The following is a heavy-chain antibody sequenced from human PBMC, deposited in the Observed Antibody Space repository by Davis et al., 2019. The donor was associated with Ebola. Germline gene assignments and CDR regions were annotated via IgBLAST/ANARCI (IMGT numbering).Heavy chain of an antibody. CDR3: TRDLYSSSWFDY. CDR2: ISAYNGNT. J-gene: IGHJ4*02. CDR1: GYTFTSCG. V-gene: IGHV1-18*01. D-gene: IGHD6-13*01. Sequence: AASVKVSCKASGYTFTSCGISWVRQAPGQGLEWMGWISAYNGNTNYAQKLQGRVTMTTDTSTSTAYMELRSLRSDDTAVYYCTRDLYSSSWFDYWGQGTLVTVSS.